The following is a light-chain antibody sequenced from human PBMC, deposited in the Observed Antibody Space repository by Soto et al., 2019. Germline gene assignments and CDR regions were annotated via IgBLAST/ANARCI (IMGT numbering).Light chain of an antibody. V-gene: IGKV1-5*01. J-gene: IGKJ3*01. CDR3: LQKYFYPFT. CDR2: AAS. Sequence: DIQMTHSPSTLSASVGYRVTITFRASQSISSWLAWFQQKPGKAPKLLIYAASNLQSGVPARFSGSGSGTDFTLTISSLQPEDFATYYCLQKYFYPFTFGPGTKVDIK. CDR1: QSISSW.